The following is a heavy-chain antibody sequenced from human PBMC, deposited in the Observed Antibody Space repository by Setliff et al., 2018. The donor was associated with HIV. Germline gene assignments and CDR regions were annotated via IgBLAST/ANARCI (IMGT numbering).Heavy chain of an antibody. CDR3: AKGRSGYYNFDS. J-gene: IGHJ4*02. V-gene: IGHV3-30*07. Sequence: GGSLRLSCAASGSTFSSYAMHWVRQAPGKGLEWVAVISYDGSNKYYADSVKGRFTISRDNSKNTLYLQMNSLRVEDAAVYYCAKGRSGYYNFDSWGQGTLVTVSS. CDR2: ISYDGSNK. CDR1: GSTFSSYA. D-gene: IGHD3-22*01.